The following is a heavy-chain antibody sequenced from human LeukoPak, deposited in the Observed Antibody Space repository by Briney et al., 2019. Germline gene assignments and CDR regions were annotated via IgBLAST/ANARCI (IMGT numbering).Heavy chain of an antibody. J-gene: IGHJ4*02. D-gene: IGHD4-17*01. Sequence: PGGSLRLSCAASGFTFSSYAMSWVRQAPGKGLEWVSAISGSGGSTYYADSVKGRFTISRDNSKNTLYLQMNSLGAEDTAVYYCAKDTSYDYGDYYFDYWGQGTLVTVSS. CDR2: ISGSGGST. CDR3: AKDTSYDYGDYYFDY. CDR1: GFTFSSYA. V-gene: IGHV3-23*01.